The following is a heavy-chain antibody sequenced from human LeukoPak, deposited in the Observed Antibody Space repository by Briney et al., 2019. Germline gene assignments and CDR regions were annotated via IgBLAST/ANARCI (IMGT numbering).Heavy chain of an antibody. V-gene: IGHV4-39*07. CDR2: IYYSGST. CDR1: GGSISSSSYY. J-gene: IGHJ4*02. D-gene: IGHD3-22*01. Sequence: SETLSLTCTVSGGSISSSSYYWGWIRQPPGKWLEWIGSIYYSGSTYYNPSLKSRVTISVDTSKNQFSLKLSSVTAADTAVYYCARAQGGSMIVDYWGQGTLVTVSS. CDR3: ARAQGGSMIVDY.